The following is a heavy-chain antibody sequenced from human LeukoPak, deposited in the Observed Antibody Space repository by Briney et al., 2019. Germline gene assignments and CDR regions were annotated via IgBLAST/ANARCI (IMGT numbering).Heavy chain of an antibody. CDR3: ARVPKPDDAFDI. CDR2: INSDGSST. J-gene: IGHJ3*02. V-gene: IGHV3-74*01. Sequence: GGSLRLSCAASGFTFSSYWMHWVRQAPGKGLVWVSRINSDGSSTSYADSVKGRFTISRDNAKNSLYLQMNSLRAEDTAVYYCARVPKPDDAFDIWGQGTMVTVSS. CDR1: GFTFSSYW.